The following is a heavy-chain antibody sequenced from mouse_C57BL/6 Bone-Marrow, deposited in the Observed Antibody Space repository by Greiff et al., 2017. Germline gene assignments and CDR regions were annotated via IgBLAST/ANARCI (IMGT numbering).Heavy chain of an antibody. CDR3: ARKGDYYGSSPLFDV. D-gene: IGHD1-1*01. Sequence: QVQLKESGPGLVQPSQSLSITCTVSGFSLTSYGVHWVRQSPGKGLEWLGVIWSGGSTDYNAAFISRLSISKDNSKSQVFFKMNSLQADDTARYYCARKGDYYGSSPLFDVWGTGTTVTVSS. CDR1: GFSLTSYG. V-gene: IGHV2-2*01. CDR2: IWSGGST. J-gene: IGHJ1*03.